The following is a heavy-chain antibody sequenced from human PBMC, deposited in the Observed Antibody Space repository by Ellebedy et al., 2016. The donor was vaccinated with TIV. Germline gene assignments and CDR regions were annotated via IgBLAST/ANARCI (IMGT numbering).Heavy chain of an antibody. J-gene: IGHJ4*02. Sequence: ASVKVSCKASGYTFTSYAIIWVRQAPGQGLEWMGWISGYNGATDYAQNLHGRVTLTTDTFTRTAYMEPRSLRSDDTAVYYCAREEIHGDYAAPPHYWGQGTLVSVSS. CDR2: ISGYNGAT. CDR3: AREEIHGDYAAPPHY. D-gene: IGHD4-17*01. CDR1: GYTFTSYA. V-gene: IGHV1-18*04.